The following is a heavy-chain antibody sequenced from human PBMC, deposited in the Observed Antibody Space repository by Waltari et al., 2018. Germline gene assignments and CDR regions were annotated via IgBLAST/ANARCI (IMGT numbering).Heavy chain of an antibody. CDR3: ARDLDSSGYAG. CDR1: GGSISSGGYS. V-gene: IGHV4-31*03. D-gene: IGHD3-22*01. J-gene: IGHJ4*02. Sequence: QVQLQESGPGLVKPSETLSLTCTVSGGSISSGGYSWSWIRQHPGKGLEWIGYIYYSGSTYYNPSLKSRVTISVDTSKNQFSLKLSSVTAADTAVYYCARDLDSSGYAGWGQGTLVTVSS. CDR2: IYYSGST.